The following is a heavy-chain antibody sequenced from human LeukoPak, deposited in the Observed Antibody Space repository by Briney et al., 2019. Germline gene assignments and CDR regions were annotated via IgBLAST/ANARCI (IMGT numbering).Heavy chain of an antibody. J-gene: IGHJ4*02. V-gene: IGHV4-59*01. CDR2: IYYSGST. CDR1: GGSISSYY. Sequence: SETLSLTCTVSGGSISSYYWSWIRQPPGKGLEWSGYIYYSGSTNYNPSLKSRVTISVDTSKNQFSLKLSSVTAADTAVYYCARGYYYDSSGYFPTFDYWGQGTLVTVSS. CDR3: ARGYYYDSSGYFPTFDY. D-gene: IGHD3-22*01.